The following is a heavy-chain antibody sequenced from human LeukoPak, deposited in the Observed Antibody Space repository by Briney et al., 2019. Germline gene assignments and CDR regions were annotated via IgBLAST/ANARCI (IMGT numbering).Heavy chain of an antibody. CDR3: TRDHGSAYYRAPRH. D-gene: IGHD3-10*01. Sequence: ASVKVSCKASGYIFTNYYMHWVRQAPGQGLEWMGTINPSGGSTTYAQKFQGRVTMTRDTSTSTVYMELSSLRSEDTAVYYCTRDHGSAYYRAPRHWGQGTLVTVSS. V-gene: IGHV1-46*01. J-gene: IGHJ4*02. CDR1: GYIFTNYY. CDR2: INPSGGST.